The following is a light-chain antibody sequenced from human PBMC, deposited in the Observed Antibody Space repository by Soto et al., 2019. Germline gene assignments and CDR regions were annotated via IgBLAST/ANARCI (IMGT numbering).Light chain of an antibody. Sequence: DIQMTQSPSSLSASVGDRVTITCRASRIIDTYVDWYQQKPGKAPDLLIYLSSTLQVGVPSRFSGSLAGTDFTLTISGLQPEAFATYYCKHSYNTQITVGQGTRLDIK. J-gene: IGKJ5*01. CDR3: KHSYNTQIT. CDR2: LSS. CDR1: RIIDTY. V-gene: IGKV1-39*01.